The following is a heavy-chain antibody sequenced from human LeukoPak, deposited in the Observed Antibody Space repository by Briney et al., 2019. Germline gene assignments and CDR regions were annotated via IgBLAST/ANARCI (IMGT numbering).Heavy chain of an antibody. CDR2: IKSKTDGGTT. J-gene: IGHJ4*02. D-gene: IGHD3-22*01. V-gene: IGHV3-15*01. CDR1: GLSFSNAW. CDR3: TTGTLTSSGYYYEGDDY. Sequence: RSGGSLRLSCAASGLSFSNAWMSWVRQAPGKGLEWVGRIKSKTDGGTTDYAAPVKGRFTISRDDSKNTLYLQMNSLKTEDTAVYYCTTGTLTSSGYYYEGDDYWGQGTLVTVSS.